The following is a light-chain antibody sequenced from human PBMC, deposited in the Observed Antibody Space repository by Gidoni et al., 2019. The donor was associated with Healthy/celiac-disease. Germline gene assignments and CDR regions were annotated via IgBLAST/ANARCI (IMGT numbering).Light chain of an antibody. J-gene: IGKJ4*01. Sequence: DIQMTQSPAALSASVGDRVTITCQASQDISNYLNWYQQKPGKAPKLLIYDASNLETGVPSRFSGSGSGTDFTYTISSLQPEDIATYYCRQYDNLPPFGGGTKVEIK. CDR2: DAS. CDR3: RQYDNLPP. V-gene: IGKV1-33*01. CDR1: QDISNY.